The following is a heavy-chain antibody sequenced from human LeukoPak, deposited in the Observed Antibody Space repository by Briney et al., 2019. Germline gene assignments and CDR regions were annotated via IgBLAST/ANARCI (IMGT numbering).Heavy chain of an antibody. Sequence: GGYLRLSCEVSGLTFSTYWMTWVRQAPGKGLEWVASINQNGREKYYVDSVKGRFAISRDNAKDSLYLQMNSLRDEDTAVYYCARSLGDDWGQGTLVTVSS. V-gene: IGHV3-7*01. J-gene: IGHJ4*02. CDR3: ARSLGDD. CDR1: GLTFSTYW. D-gene: IGHD3-16*01. CDR2: INQNGREK.